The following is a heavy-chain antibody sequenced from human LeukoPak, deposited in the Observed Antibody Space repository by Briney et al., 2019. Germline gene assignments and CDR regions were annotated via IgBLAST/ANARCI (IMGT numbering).Heavy chain of an antibody. Sequence: PSQTLSLTCTVSGGSISSGSYYWSWIRQPPGKGLEWIGSIYYSGSTYYNPSLKSRVTISVDTSKNQFSLKLSSVTAADTAVYYCAREDTAMASFDYWGQGTLVTVSS. CDR1: GGSISSGSYY. D-gene: IGHD5-18*01. V-gene: IGHV4-39*02. J-gene: IGHJ4*02. CDR3: AREDTAMASFDY. CDR2: IYYSGST.